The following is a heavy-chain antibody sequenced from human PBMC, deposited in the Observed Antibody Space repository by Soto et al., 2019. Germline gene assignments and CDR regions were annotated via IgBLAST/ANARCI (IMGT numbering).Heavy chain of an antibody. CDR1: GFTFSSYE. Sequence: PGGSLRLSCAASGFTFSSYEMNWVRQAPGKGLEWVSYISSSGSTIYYADSVKGRFTISRGNAKNSLYLQMNSLRAEDTAVYYCARYYYDSSGYYYGYFDLWGRGTLVTVSS. J-gene: IGHJ2*01. V-gene: IGHV3-48*03. CDR3: ARYYYDSSGYYYGYFDL. D-gene: IGHD3-22*01. CDR2: ISSSGSTI.